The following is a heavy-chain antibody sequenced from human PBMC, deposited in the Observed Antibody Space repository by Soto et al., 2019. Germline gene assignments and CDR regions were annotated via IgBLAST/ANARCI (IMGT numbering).Heavy chain of an antibody. CDR3: AKVSTTHTFGPLDP. J-gene: IGHJ5*02. Sequence: GGSLRLSCAASGFTFDDYGMHWVRQAPGKGLEWVSGISWNSGSIGYADSVKGRFIISRDNAKNSVYLQMNNLRPEDTAFYFCAKVSTTHTFGPLDPWGQGTLVTVSS. D-gene: IGHD1-1*01. V-gene: IGHV3-9*01. CDR1: GFTFDDYG. CDR2: ISWNSGSI.